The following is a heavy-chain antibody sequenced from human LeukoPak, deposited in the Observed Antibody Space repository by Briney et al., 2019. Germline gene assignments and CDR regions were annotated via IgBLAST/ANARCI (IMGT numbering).Heavy chain of an antibody. D-gene: IGHD4-17*01. V-gene: IGHV4-39*01. CDR1: SGSIGSSSYY. J-gene: IGHJ2*01. CDR3: ARLVTINTVTTARYWYFDL. Sequence: PSETLSLTCTVSSGSIGSSSYYWGWIRQPPGKGLEWIGSSYYSGSTYYNPSLKSRVTISVDTSKNQFSLKLSSVTAADTAVYFSARLVTINTVTTARYWYFDLWGRGTLVTVSS. CDR2: SYYSGST.